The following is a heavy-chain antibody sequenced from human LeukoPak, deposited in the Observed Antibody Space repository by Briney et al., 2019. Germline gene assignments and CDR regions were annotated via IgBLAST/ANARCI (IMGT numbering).Heavy chain of an antibody. D-gene: IGHD3-3*01. CDR1: GFTFSSYA. Sequence: PGGSLRLSCAASGFTFSSYAMHWVRQAPGKGLEWVAVISYDGSNKNYADSVKGRFTISRDNSKNTLYLQMNSLRAEDTAVYYCAKDENDYYGFWSGYSQFWGQGTLVTVSS. J-gene: IGHJ4*02. V-gene: IGHV3-30-3*01. CDR2: ISYDGSNK. CDR3: AKDENDYYGFWSGYSQF.